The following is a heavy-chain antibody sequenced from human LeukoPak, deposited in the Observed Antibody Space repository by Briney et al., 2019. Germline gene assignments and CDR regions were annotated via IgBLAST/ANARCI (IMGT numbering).Heavy chain of an antibody. D-gene: IGHD3-16*02. J-gene: IGHJ5*02. Sequence: SETLSLTCTVSGGSISSSSYYWGWIHQPPGKGLEWIGSIYYSGSTYYNPSLKGRVTISVDTSKNHFSLKLTSVTAADTAVYYCASGTYRFDPWGQGTLVTVSS. V-gene: IGHV4-39*07. CDR1: GGSISSSSYY. CDR3: ASGTYRFDP. CDR2: IYYSGST.